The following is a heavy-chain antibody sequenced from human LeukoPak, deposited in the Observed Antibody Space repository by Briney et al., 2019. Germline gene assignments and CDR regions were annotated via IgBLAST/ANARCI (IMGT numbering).Heavy chain of an antibody. CDR3: ARRDIVVVVSASDY. CDR1: RFTFSSYW. CDR2: INSDGSST. V-gene: IGHV3-74*01. D-gene: IGHD2-15*01. Sequence: GGSLRLSCAASRFTFSSYWMHWVRQAPGKGLVWVSRINSDGSSTSYADSVKGRFTISRDNAKNTLYLQMNSLRVDDTAVYYCARRDIVVVVSASDYWGQGTLVTVSS. J-gene: IGHJ4*02.